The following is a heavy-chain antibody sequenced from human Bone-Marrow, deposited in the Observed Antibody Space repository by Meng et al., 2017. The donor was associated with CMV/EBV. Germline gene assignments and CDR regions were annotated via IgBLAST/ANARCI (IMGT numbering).Heavy chain of an antibody. Sequence: GSLRLSRTVSGGSASSGRYYWSWIRQPRGKGLEWIGYLYYSGSTNDNPSLKSRVTISVDTSKSQFSLKLSSVAAADTAVYYCARERGIAVAGIVGRELRKLGVDYWGQGTLVTVSS. CDR2: LYYSGST. CDR3: ARERGIAVAGIVGRELRKLGVDY. J-gene: IGHJ4*02. V-gene: IGHV4-61*01. CDR1: GGSASSGRYY. D-gene: IGHD6-19*01.